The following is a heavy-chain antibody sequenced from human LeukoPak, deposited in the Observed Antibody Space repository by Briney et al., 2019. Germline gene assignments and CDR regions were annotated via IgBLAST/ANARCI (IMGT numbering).Heavy chain of an antibody. V-gene: IGHV3-48*03. D-gene: IGHD3-3*01. J-gene: IGHJ6*03. CDR1: GFTFSSYE. CDR2: ISSSGSII. CDR3: ARGDRDLLDYYYYMDV. Sequence: GGSLRLSCVASGFTFSSYEMNWVRQAPGKGLEWVSYISSSGSIIYYADSVKGRFTISRDNAKNSLYLQMDSLRAEDTAVYYCARGDRDLLDYYYYMDVWGKGTTVTISS.